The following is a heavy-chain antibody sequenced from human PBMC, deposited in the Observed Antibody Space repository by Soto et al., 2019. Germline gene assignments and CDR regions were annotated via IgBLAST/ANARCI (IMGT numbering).Heavy chain of an antibody. CDR1: GGTFSSYA. Sequence: QVQLVQSGAEVKKPGSSVKVSCKASGGTFSSYAISWVRQAPGQGLEWMGGIIPLFGTANYAQKFQGRVTITADESTSTAYRELSSLRSEDTAVYYCARDSFLWFGHSTYYFDFWGQGTLVTVSS. J-gene: IGHJ4*02. V-gene: IGHV1-69*01. CDR2: IIPLFGTA. D-gene: IGHD3-10*01. CDR3: ARDSFLWFGHSTYYFDF.